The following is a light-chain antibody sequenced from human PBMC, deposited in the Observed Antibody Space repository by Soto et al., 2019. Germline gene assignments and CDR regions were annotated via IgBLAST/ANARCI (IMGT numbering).Light chain of an antibody. CDR2: EVS. J-gene: IGLJ1*01. V-gene: IGLV2-18*02. CDR1: SSDVGSYNR. Sequence: QSALTQPPSVSGSRGQSVTISCTGTSSDVGSYNRVSWYQQPPGTAPKLMIYEVSNRPSGVPDRFSGSKSGNTASLTISGLQAEDEADYYCSSYTSSSTYVFGTGTNLTVL. CDR3: SSYTSSSTYV.